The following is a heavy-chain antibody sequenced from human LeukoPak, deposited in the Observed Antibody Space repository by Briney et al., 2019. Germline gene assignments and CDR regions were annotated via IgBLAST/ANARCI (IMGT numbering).Heavy chain of an antibody. CDR3: ARDYGWGYFDY. D-gene: IGHD2-2*03. J-gene: IGHJ4*02. CDR1: GFTFSTYN. V-gene: IGHV3-21*04. CDR2: MISISNSI. Sequence: GGSLGLSCAASGFTFSTYNMNWVRQAPGKGLEWVSSMISISNSIYYADSVRGRFTISRDNAKNSLYLQMNSLRAEDTAVYYCARDYGWGYFDYWGQGTLVTVSS.